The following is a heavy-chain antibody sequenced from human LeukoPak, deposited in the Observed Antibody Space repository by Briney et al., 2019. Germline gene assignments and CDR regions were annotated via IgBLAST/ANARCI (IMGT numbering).Heavy chain of an antibody. D-gene: IGHD6-6*01. CDR1: GYTFPSYF. CDR2: INPTGGST. Sequence: ASVKVSCKASGYTFPSYFMHWVRQAPGQGLEWMGIINPTGGSTTYAQKFQGRVTMTRDTSTSTVYMELSSLRSDDTAVYYCARTAARRFDYWGQGTLVTVS. V-gene: IGHV1-46*01. CDR3: ARTAARRFDY. J-gene: IGHJ4*02.